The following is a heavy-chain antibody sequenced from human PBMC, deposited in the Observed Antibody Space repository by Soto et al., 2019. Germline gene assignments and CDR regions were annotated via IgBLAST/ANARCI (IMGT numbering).Heavy chain of an antibody. J-gene: IGHJ6*02. CDR2: ISGSGGST. V-gene: IGHV3-23*01. D-gene: IGHD3-10*01. CDR1: GFTFSSYA. Sequence: GGSLRLSCAASGFTFSSYAMSWVRQAPGKGLEWVSAISGSGGSTYYADSVKGRFTISRDNSKNTLFLQVNSLRAEDTAVYYCARDRSGSSGYYGMDVWGQGTTVTVSS. CDR3: ARDRSGSSGYYGMDV.